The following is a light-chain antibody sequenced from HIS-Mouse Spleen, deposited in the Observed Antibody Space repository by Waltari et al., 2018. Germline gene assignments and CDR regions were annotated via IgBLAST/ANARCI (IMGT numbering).Light chain of an antibody. CDR3: QSADSSGTYV. V-gene: IGLV3-25*03. CDR2: KDS. CDR1: ALPTKY. J-gene: IGLJ1*01. Sequence: SYELTQPPSVSVSPGQTARITCSGDALPTKYAYLYQQKPGQPPVLVIYKDSERPSGIPERFSGSSSGTTVTLTISGVQAEDEADYYCQSADSSGTYVFGTGTKVTVL.